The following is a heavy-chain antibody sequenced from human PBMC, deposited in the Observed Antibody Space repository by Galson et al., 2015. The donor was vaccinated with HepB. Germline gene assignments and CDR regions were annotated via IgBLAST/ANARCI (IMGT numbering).Heavy chain of an antibody. CDR2: ISSSNTYI. CDR1: GFTFSSYI. D-gene: IGHD2-2*01. Sequence: SLRLSCAASGFTFSSYIMNWVRQAPGKGLEWVSSISSSNTYIYYADSVKGRFTISRDNAKNSLFLQMNSLRAEDTAVYYCARDGSIGSTSYGMDVWGQGTTVTVSS. V-gene: IGHV3-21*01. J-gene: IGHJ6*02. CDR3: ARDGSIGSTSYGMDV.